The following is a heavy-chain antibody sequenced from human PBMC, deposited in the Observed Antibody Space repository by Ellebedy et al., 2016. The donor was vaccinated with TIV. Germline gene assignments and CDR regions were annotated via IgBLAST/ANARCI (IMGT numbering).Heavy chain of an antibody. V-gene: IGHV3-43*01. Sequence: GGSLRLSCSASGFTFSSYAMHWVRQAPGKGLEWVSLISWDGGSTYYADSVKGRFTISRDNSKNSLYLQVNSLRTDDTALYYCAKDMGWESDYGMDVWGQGTTVTVSS. J-gene: IGHJ6*02. CDR2: ISWDGGST. D-gene: IGHD1-26*01. CDR3: AKDMGWESDYGMDV. CDR1: GFTFSSYA.